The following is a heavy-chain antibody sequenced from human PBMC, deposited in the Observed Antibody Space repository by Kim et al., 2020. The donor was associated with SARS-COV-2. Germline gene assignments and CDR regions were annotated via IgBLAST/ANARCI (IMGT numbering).Heavy chain of an antibody. V-gene: IGHV1-3*01. CDR1: GYTFDTFS. CDR3: AREGSGSYNWFDP. CDR2: INGGNGNT. Sequence: ASVKVSCKASGYTFDTFSLYWVRQAPGQRFGWMGWINGGNGNTRYSQTFQGRVTITRDRAATTAYMELGSLTSKDTAVYYCAREGSGSYNWFDPWGQGTL. D-gene: IGHD3-10*01. J-gene: IGHJ5*01.